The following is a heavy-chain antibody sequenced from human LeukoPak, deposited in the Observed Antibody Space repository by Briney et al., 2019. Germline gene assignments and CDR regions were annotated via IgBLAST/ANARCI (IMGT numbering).Heavy chain of an antibody. CDR3: ARAPPDFYDSSGYYYPYYYYMDV. Sequence: GASVKVSCKASGYTFTSYGISWVRQAPGQGLEWMGWISAYNGNTNYAQKPQGRVTMTTDTSTSTAYMELRSLRSDDTAVYYCARAPPDFYDSSGYYYPYYYYMDVWGKGTTVTVSS. CDR1: GYTFTSYG. V-gene: IGHV1-18*01. J-gene: IGHJ6*03. CDR2: ISAYNGNT. D-gene: IGHD3-22*01.